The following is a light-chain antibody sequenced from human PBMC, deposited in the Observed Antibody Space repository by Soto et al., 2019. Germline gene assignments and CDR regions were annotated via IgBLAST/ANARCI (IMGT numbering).Light chain of an antibody. J-gene: IGKJ4*01. Sequence: DIQLTQSPSFLSASVRDRVSITCRASQGITSFLAWYQQIPGKAPKLLIYTASTLQSGVPPRFSGSGSGTEFTLTISSLQPEDFGTYYCQQLNSYPLTFGGGTRVAIK. V-gene: IGKV1-9*01. CDR1: QGITSF. CDR2: TAS. CDR3: QQLNSYPLT.